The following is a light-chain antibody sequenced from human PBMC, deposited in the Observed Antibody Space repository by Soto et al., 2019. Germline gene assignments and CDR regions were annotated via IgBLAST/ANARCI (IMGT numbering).Light chain of an antibody. CDR1: QRVSSGY. CDR2: GAS. J-gene: IGKJ5*01. Sequence: EIVLTQSPGTLSLSPVERATLSGRASQRVSSGYLAWYQQKPGQAPRLLIYGASNRATDIPDRFSGRGSGTDFTLTISRLEPEDFAVYYCQQYGSSPPSSTFGQGTRLEIK. V-gene: IGKV3-20*01. CDR3: QQYGSSPPSST.